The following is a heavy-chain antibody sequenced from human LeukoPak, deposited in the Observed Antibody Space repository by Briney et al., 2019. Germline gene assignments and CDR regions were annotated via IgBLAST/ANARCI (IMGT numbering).Heavy chain of an antibody. V-gene: IGHV4-59*01. CDR1: GGSISSYY. D-gene: IGHD3-9*01. J-gene: IGHJ3*02. CDR2: VYYSGST. CDR3: ARGLDGLRYFDWLGNDAFYI. Sequence: SQTLSLTCNLSGGSISSYYWGWIRQHPGQGLEWVGYVYYSGSTNYNPSLKSRVTISVDTSKNQFSLKLSSVTVADMAVYDCARGLDGLRYFDWLGNDAFYIWGEGTMVTVSS.